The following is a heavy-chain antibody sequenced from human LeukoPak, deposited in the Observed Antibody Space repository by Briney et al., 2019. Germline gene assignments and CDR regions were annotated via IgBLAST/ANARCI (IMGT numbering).Heavy chain of an antibody. V-gene: IGHV4-4*07. D-gene: IGHD3-10*01. CDR1: GGSISSYY. Sequence: SETLSLTCTVSGGSISSYYWSWIRQPAGKGLEWIGRIYTSGSTNYNPSLKSRVTMSVDTSKNQFSLKLSSVTAADTAVYYCARARPITMVRGVKIYYYYGMDVWGQGTTVTVSS. J-gene: IGHJ6*02. CDR2: IYTSGST. CDR3: ARARPITMVRGVKIYYYYGMDV.